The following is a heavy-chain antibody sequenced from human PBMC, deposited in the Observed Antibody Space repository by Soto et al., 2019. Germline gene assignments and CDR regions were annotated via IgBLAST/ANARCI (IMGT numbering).Heavy chain of an antibody. V-gene: IGHV4-39*01. CDR3: RSSSRYSTDV. CDR2: IYSTGNT. Sequence: QLQLQESGPGLVKPSETLSLSCTVSGGSITSSSYWGWIRQPPGKGLEWIGSIYSTGNTYYNPSLKGRVTISADTSKNQFSLNLSSVPAADTAVYYCRSSSRYSTDVWGQGTTVYVSS. D-gene: IGHD6-13*01. J-gene: IGHJ6*02. CDR1: GGSITSSSY.